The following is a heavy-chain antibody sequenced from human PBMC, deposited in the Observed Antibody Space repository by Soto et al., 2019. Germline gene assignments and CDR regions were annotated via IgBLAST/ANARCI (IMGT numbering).Heavy chain of an antibody. CDR3: ARGTGSYYGQFLQ. CDR1: GVSIHNSHSF. CDR2: VYYSGGA. D-gene: IGHD1-26*01. J-gene: IGHJ1*01. Sequence: QVHLQESGPGLVKPSETLSLTCTVSGVSIHNSHSFWGWIRQPPGKGLEFIGTVYYSGGAHYNSSLKSRVTVSIDESKNQFSLSLSSVNAADTAVYYCARGTGSYYGQFLQWGQGTLVTVSS. V-gene: IGHV4-39*07.